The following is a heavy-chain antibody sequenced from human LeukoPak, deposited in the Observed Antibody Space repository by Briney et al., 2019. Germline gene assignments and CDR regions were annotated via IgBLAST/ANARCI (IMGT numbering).Heavy chain of an antibody. J-gene: IGHJ4*02. V-gene: IGHV4-39*01. D-gene: IGHD5-18*01. CDR1: GGSISSSSAY. CDR2: IYYSKNT. CDR3: VSPRGFSYGYFDY. Sequence: SETLSLICTVSGGSISSSSAYWGWIRQPPGKGLEWIGSIYYSKNTYYNPSLKSRVTISADTSKNQFSLTLGSVSATDTAVYYRVSPRGFSYGYFDYWGQGTLVTVSS.